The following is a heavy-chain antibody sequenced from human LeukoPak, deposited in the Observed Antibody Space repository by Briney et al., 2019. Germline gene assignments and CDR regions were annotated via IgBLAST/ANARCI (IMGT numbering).Heavy chain of an antibody. CDR2: ISGSGGST. CDR3: AKDFSGDYGMDV. V-gene: IGHV3-23*01. J-gene: IGHJ6*02. CDR1: GFTFSSYA. Sequence: GGSLRLSCAASGFTFSSYAMSWVRQAPGKGLEWVSGISGSGGSTYYADSVKGRFTISRDNSKHTLYLQMNSLRAEDTAVYYCAKDFSGDYGMDVWGQGTTVTVSS. D-gene: IGHD2/OR15-2a*01.